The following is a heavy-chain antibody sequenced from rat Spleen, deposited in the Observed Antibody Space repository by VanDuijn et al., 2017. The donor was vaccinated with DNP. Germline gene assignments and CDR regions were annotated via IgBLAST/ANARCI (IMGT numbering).Heavy chain of an antibody. D-gene: IGHD1-2*01. Sequence: EVQLVESGGGLVQPGRSLKLSCAVSGFTFSNYYMAWVRQAPTKGLEWVAYISTGGGSTSYRDFVKGRFTISRDNAKSTLYLQMDSLRSEDTATYYCARQRDYYSSYIYVDRVMDAWGHGASVTVSS. J-gene: IGHJ4*01. CDR3: ARQRDYYSSYIYVDRVMDA. CDR1: GFTFSNYY. CDR2: ISTGGGST. V-gene: IGHV5-27*01.